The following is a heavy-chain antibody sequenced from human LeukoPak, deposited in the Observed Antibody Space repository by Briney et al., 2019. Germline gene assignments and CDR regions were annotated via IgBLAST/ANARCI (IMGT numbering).Heavy chain of an antibody. D-gene: IGHD3-22*01. V-gene: IGHV3-74*03. CDR2: IDNAGSTT. J-gene: IGHJ4*02. CDR1: GFTFSNYW. Sequence: GGSLRHSCAASGFTFSNYWIHWVRQAPGKGLVWVSRIDNAGSTTTYADSVKGRFTISRDNAENTLYLQMNSLRVEDTAVYYCVRSAFHAGSGNYYDYWGQGTLVTVSS. CDR3: VRSAFHAGSGNYYDY.